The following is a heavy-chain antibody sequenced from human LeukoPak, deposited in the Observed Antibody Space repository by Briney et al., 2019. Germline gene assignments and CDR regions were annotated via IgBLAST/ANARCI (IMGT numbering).Heavy chain of an antibody. Sequence: GGPLRLSCAASGFTFSSYGMHWVRQAPGKGLEWVAVASYDGSNKYYADSVKGRFTISRVNSKNTLYLQMNSLRAEDTAVYYCAKDGGCSSTTCYSPYYFDYWGQGTLVTVSS. V-gene: IGHV3-30*18. CDR3: AKDGGCSSTTCYSPYYFDY. D-gene: IGHD2-2*01. CDR2: ASYDGSNK. J-gene: IGHJ4*02. CDR1: GFTFSSYG.